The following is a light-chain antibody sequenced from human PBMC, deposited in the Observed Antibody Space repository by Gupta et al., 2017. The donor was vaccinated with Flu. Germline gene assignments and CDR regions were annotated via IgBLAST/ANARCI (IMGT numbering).Light chain of an antibody. J-gene: IGLJ2*01. CDR3: SSYAGNFRIL. CDR1: NSDIGAYKY. CDR2: EVN. V-gene: IGLV2-8*01. Sequence: QSALTQPPSASGSRGQSVTISCSGTNSDIGAYKYVSWYQQHPGKAPNLILSEVNKRPSGVPDRFSGSKSGNTASLTVSGLQPEDEADYYGSSYAGNFRILFGGGTKVTV.